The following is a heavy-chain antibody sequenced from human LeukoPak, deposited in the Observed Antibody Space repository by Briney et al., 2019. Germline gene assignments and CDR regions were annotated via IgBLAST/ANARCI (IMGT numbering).Heavy chain of an antibody. D-gene: IGHD2-15*01. V-gene: IGHV1-69-2*01. J-gene: IGHJ6*03. CDR1: GYIFTDYY. CDR2: VDPENGEK. CDR3: TKSSGVLTPLMDF. Sequence: GATVTIGCKASGYIFTDYYTNWVRHAPGQGPEWMGRVDPENGEKIYADNFQGRVTITSDTSTETSYVELRNLRSDDTAIYYCTKSSGVLTPLMDFWARGTTDPVSS.